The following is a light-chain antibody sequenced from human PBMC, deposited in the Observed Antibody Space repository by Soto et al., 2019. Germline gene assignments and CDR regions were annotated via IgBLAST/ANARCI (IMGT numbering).Light chain of an antibody. CDR3: QQRSSGPGT. CDR2: DAS. V-gene: IGKV3-11*01. Sequence: EIVLTQSLATLSLSPGERATLSCRATQGVRSSLAWYRQQPVQAPRLLIYDASRRATGIPARFSGSGSATDFTLTVCDLEPKDFAIYYCQQRSSGPGTVGQGTKVDIK. CDR1: QGVRSS. J-gene: IGKJ1*01.